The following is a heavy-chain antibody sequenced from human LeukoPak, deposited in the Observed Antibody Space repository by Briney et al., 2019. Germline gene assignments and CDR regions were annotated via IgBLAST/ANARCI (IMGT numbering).Heavy chain of an antibody. J-gene: IGHJ4*02. D-gene: IGHD5-18*01. V-gene: IGHV4-38-2*02. CDR2: IYHSGSA. CDR3: ARDFLGYSYGYSTFDY. CDR1: DYSISNGYY. Sequence: PSETLSLTCTVPDYSISNGYYWGWIRQPPGKGLEWIGSIYHSGSAYYNPSLKSRVTISVDTSKNQFSLKLSSVTAADTAVYYCARDFLGYSYGYSTFDYWGQGTLVTVSS.